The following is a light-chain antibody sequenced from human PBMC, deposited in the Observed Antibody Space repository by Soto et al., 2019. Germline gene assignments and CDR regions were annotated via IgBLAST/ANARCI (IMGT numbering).Light chain of an antibody. Sequence: QSVLTQPRSVSGSPGQSVTISCTGTSSDVGGYNYVSWYQQHPGKAPKLMIYDVTTRPSGVPDRFSGSKSGNTASLTISGLQAEDEADYYCSSHAGSSVVFGTGTKVIV. CDR2: DVT. CDR3: SSHAGSSVV. CDR1: SSDVGGYNY. J-gene: IGLJ1*01. V-gene: IGLV2-11*01.